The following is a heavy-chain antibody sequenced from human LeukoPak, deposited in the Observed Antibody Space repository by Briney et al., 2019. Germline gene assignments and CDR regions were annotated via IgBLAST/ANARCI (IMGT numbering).Heavy chain of an antibody. Sequence: PSETLSLTCTASGGSISSYYWSWIRQPPGKGLEWIGYIYYSGSTNYNPSLTSRVTISVDTSKNQFSLKLSSVTAADTAVYYCARVGSGWFEPDYWGQGTLVTVSS. V-gene: IGHV4-59*01. CDR1: GGSISSYY. D-gene: IGHD6-19*01. J-gene: IGHJ4*02. CDR2: IYYSGST. CDR3: ARVGSGWFEPDY.